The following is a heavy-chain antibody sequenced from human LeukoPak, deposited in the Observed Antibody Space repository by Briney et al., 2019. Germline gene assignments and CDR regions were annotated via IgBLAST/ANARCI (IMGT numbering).Heavy chain of an antibody. CDR3: AKDISELGELSPDV. J-gene: IGHJ6*04. CDR2: ISWNSGSI. Sequence: GGSLRLSCAASGFTFDDYAMHWVRHAPGKGLEWVSGISWNSGSIGYADSVKGRFTISRDNAKNSLYLQMNSLRAEDTALYYCAKDISELGELSPDVWGKGTTVTVSS. V-gene: IGHV3-9*01. CDR1: GFTFDDYA. D-gene: IGHD3-10*01.